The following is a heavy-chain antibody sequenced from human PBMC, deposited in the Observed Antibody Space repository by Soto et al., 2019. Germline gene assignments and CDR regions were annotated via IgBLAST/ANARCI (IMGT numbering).Heavy chain of an antibody. V-gene: IGHV1-2*02. J-gene: IGHJ6*01. D-gene: IGHD6-13*01. CDR3: ARVVYSSSWYFQSHAQYGMDV. CDR2: INPNSGGT. Sequence: VKVACEASGYGFTGYYMHCVRHAPGQGLAWMGWINPNSGGTNYAQKFQGRVTMTRDTSISTAYMELSRLRSDDTAVYYCARVVYSSSWYFQSHAQYGMDVWGQGTTVTVSS. CDR1: GYGFTGYY.